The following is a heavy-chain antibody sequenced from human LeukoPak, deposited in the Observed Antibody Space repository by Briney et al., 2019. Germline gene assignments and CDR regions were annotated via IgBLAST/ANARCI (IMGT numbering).Heavy chain of an antibody. CDR1: GFTVSSKY. D-gene: IGHD4-17*01. V-gene: IGHV3-66*01. CDR3: ASCPEHYGVFRRNYFDY. CDR2: IYSGGST. J-gene: IGHJ4*02. Sequence: GGSPRLSCAASGFTVSSKYMSWVRQAPGKGLEWVSVIYSGGSTYYADSVKGRFTISGDNSKNTLYLQMNSLRAEDTAVYYCASCPEHYGVFRRNYFDYWGQGTLVTVSS.